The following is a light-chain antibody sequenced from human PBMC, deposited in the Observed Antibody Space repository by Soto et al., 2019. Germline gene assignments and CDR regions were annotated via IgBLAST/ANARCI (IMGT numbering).Light chain of an antibody. Sequence: EIVLTQSPVTLSLSPGEGATLSCKAIQSIDTNLGWYQQKPGQVPRLLIYDASLRATGIPARFTGSGSGTDFTLTISSLEPEDFAVYYCQQRGNWPRTWAFGQGTKVDI. V-gene: IGKV3-11*01. CDR1: QSIDTN. J-gene: IGKJ1*01. CDR2: DAS. CDR3: QQRGNWPRTWA.